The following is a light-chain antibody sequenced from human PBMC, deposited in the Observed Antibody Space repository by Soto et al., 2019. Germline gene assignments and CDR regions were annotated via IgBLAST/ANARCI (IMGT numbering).Light chain of an antibody. J-gene: IGKJ1*01. V-gene: IGKV3-20*01. CDR1: QTVSSNY. CDR2: AAS. Sequence: EIVLTQSPFTLSFSPVERSTLSCRASQTVSSNYLAWYQQKPGQAPRLLIYAASTRATGIPDRFSGSGSGTDFTLTISRLEPEDSAVYYCQQHGTTFGQGTKVDI. CDR3: QQHGTT.